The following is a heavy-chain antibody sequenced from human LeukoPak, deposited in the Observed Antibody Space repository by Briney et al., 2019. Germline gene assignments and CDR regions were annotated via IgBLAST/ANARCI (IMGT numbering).Heavy chain of an antibody. CDR1: GGSISSYY. CDR2: IYTSGST. V-gene: IGHV4-4*07. CDR3: ARGSYGSGSYGRFYYYYGMDV. Sequence: SETLSLTCTVSGGSISSYYWSWIRQPAGKGLEWIGRIYTSGSTNYNPSLKSRVTMSVDTSKNQFSLKLSSVTAADTAVYYCARGSYGSGSYGRFYYYYGMDVWGQGTTVTVSS. D-gene: IGHD3-10*01. J-gene: IGHJ6*02.